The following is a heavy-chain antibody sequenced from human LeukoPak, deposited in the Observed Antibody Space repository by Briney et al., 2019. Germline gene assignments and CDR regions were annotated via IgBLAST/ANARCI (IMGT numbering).Heavy chain of an antibody. Sequence: ASVKVSCKASGYTFTSYAMHWVRQAPGQKLEWMGWINAGNGNTKYSQKFQDRVTITRDTSASTAYMELSSLRSEDTAVYYCARDYYGSGSSYLSYYFDYWGQGTLVTVSS. V-gene: IGHV1-3*01. CDR1: GYTFTSYA. J-gene: IGHJ4*02. CDR2: INAGNGNT. CDR3: ARDYYGSGSSYLSYYFDY. D-gene: IGHD3-10*01.